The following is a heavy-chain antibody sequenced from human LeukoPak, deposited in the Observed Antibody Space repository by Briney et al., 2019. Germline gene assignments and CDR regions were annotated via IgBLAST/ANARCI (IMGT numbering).Heavy chain of an antibody. Sequence: GASVKVSCKASGYTFSNYGISWVRQAPGQGLEWMGWVSAYNGDTSYVQKFQRRVTMTTDTSTSTGYMELRSLRSDDTAVYYCATGPKYYYDSSGYYGIWGQGTMVTVSS. V-gene: IGHV1-18*01. D-gene: IGHD3-22*01. J-gene: IGHJ3*02. CDR2: VSAYNGDT. CDR3: ATGPKYYYDSSGYYGI. CDR1: GYTFSNYG.